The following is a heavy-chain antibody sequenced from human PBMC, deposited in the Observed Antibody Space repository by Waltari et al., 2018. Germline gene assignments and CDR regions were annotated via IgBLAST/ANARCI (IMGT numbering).Heavy chain of an antibody. CDR3: VKVGYVAEASYLGYYYYMDV. CDR2: IRYDGSNK. D-gene: IGHD3-10*01. J-gene: IGHJ6*03. V-gene: IGHV3-30*02. Sequence: QVQLVESGGGVVQPGGSLRLSCAASGFTFASYGMHWVRQAPGKGLEWVAFIRYDGSNKNYADSVKGRFTISRDNSKNTLYLQMNSLKAEDTAVYYCVKVGYVAEASYLGYYYYMDVWGKGTTVTVSS. CDR1: GFTFASYG.